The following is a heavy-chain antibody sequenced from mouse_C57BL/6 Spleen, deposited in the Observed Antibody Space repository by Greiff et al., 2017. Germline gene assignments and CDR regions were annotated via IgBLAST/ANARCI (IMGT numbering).Heavy chain of an antibody. CDR2: ISDGGSYT. J-gene: IGHJ3*01. Sequence: EAKLVESGGGLVKPGGSLKLSCAASGFTFSSYAMSWVRQTPEKRLEWVATISDGGSYTYYPDNVKGRFTISRDNAKNNLYLQMSHLKSEDTAMYYCARSYDYFFAYWGQGTLVTVSA. V-gene: IGHV5-4*03. D-gene: IGHD2-4*01. CDR1: GFTFSSYA. CDR3: ARSYDYFFAY.